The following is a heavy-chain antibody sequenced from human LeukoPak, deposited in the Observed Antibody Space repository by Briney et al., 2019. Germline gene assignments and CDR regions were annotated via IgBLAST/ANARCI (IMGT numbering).Heavy chain of an antibody. CDR3: TVQRGGDGYNTFDY. Sequence: GRSLRLSCAASGFTFSSYAMSWVRQAPGKGLEWVSSLSGSGDDTYYADSVKGRFTISRDNCKNTLYLQMNSLRAEDTAVYYCTVQRGGDGYNTFDYWGQGTLVTVSP. V-gene: IGHV3-23*01. CDR1: GFTFSSYA. J-gene: IGHJ4*02. D-gene: IGHD5-24*01. CDR2: LSGSGDDT.